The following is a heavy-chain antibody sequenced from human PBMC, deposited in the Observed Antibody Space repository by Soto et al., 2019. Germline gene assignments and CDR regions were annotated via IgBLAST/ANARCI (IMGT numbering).Heavy chain of an antibody. CDR3: AAELGFGKLSVV. J-gene: IGHJ6*02. Sequence: QVQVVQSGAEVRRPGSSVKVSCKASGDTFKNCVISWVRQAPGQGLEWMGGIIPLFGTTDFAQRFQGRLTIPTDESTTTAYMELSRLRSEDTATYYCAAELGFGKLSVVWGQGTTVIVSS. CDR2: IIPLFGTT. D-gene: IGHD3-10*01. CDR1: GDTFKNCV. V-gene: IGHV1-69*01.